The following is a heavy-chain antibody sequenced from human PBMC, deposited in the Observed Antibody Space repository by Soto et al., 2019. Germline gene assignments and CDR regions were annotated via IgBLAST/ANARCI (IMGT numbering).Heavy chain of an antibody. CDR3: ARDLGLLWFGEGQNWFDP. Sequence: QVQLVQSGAEVKKPGASVKVSCKASGYTFTSYAMHWVRLAPGQRLEWMGWINAGNGNTKYSQKFQGRVTITRDTSASTAYMELSSLRSEDTAVYYCARDLGLLWFGEGQNWFDPWGQGTLVTVSS. J-gene: IGHJ5*02. V-gene: IGHV1-3*01. CDR2: INAGNGNT. CDR1: GYTFTSYA. D-gene: IGHD3-10*01.